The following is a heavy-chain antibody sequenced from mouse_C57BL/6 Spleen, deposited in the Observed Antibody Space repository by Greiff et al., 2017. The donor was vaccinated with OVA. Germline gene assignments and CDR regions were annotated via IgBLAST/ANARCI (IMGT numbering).Heavy chain of an antibody. D-gene: IGHD2-1*01. Sequence: VQLQQSGAELVKPGASVKMSCKASGYTFTSYWITWVKQRPGQGLEWIGDIYPGSGSTNYNEKFKSKATLTVDTSSSTAYMQLSSLTSEDSAVYYCARDGNPYYAMDYWGQGTSVTVSS. CDR1: GYTFTSYW. J-gene: IGHJ4*01. V-gene: IGHV1-55*01. CDR2: IYPGSGST. CDR3: ARDGNPYYAMDY.